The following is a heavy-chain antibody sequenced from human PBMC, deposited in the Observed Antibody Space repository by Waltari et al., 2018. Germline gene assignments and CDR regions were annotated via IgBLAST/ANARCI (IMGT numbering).Heavy chain of an antibody. J-gene: IGHJ4*02. CDR3: ARDTPAPRITGATSVDY. CDR1: GYSISSGYY. CDR2: IYHSGST. Sequence: QVQLQESGPGLVKPSETMSLTCALSGYSISSGYYWGWSRQPPGKGLEWIGSIYHSGSTFYNPSLKSRVTISVDTSKNQFSLKLSSVTAADTAVYYCARDTPAPRITGATSVDYWGQGTLVTVSS. V-gene: IGHV4-38-2*02. D-gene: IGHD1-20*01.